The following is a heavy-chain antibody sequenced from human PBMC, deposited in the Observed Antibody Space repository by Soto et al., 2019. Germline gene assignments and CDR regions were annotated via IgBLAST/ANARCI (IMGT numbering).Heavy chain of an antibody. D-gene: IGHD6-6*01. Sequence: GGSLRLSCAASGFTFSSYAMSWVRQGPGKGLEWVSAISSSGSSTFYADSVKGRFTISRDNSKNTVYLQMNSLRAEDTAVYFCAKPSIAACHYFDYWGQGTLVTVSS. V-gene: IGHV3-23*01. CDR2: ISSSGSST. CDR3: AKPSIAACHYFDY. CDR1: GFTFSSYA. J-gene: IGHJ4*02.